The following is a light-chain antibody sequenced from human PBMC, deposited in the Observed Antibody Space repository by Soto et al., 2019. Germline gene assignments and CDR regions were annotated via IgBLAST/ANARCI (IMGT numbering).Light chain of an antibody. Sequence: QSALTQPASVSGSPGQSITISCTGTSSDVGGYNSVSWYQQHPGKAPKLVIYDVGNRPSGVSDRFSGSKSGNTASLTISGLQAEDEAEYYCSSYTSSSTYVFGAGTK. CDR2: DVG. V-gene: IGLV2-14*01. J-gene: IGLJ1*01. CDR3: SSYTSSSTYV. CDR1: SSDVGGYNS.